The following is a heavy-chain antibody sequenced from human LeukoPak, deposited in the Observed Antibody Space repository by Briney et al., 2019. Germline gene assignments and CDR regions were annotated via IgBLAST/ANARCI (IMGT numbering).Heavy chain of an antibody. Sequence: QPGGSLRLSCAASGFTFSSYAMSWVRQAPGKGLEWVSAISGSGGSTYYADSVKGRFTISRDNSKNTLYLQMNSLRAEDTAVYYCARSPPKGIAAPASVWGQGTLVTVSS. CDR2: ISGSGGST. CDR1: GFTFSSYA. CDR3: ARSPPKGIAAPASV. D-gene: IGHD6-13*01. J-gene: IGHJ4*02. V-gene: IGHV3-23*01.